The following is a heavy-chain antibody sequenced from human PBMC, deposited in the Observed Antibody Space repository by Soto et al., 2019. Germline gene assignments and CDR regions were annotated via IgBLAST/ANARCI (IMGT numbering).Heavy chain of an antibody. V-gene: IGHV3-13*01. CDR1: GFTISRYA. Sequence: PGGSLRLSCAVSGFTISRYAFHWVRQGTGEGLQLVSLIGTPGRAYYAGSVKGRFTITREDAKNSLYLQMNSLRDGDTAVYYCARGGGFGEQYSDAFDLWGQGTMVTVSS. CDR2: IGTPGRA. CDR3: ARGGGFGEQYSDAFDL. D-gene: IGHD3-10*01. J-gene: IGHJ3*01.